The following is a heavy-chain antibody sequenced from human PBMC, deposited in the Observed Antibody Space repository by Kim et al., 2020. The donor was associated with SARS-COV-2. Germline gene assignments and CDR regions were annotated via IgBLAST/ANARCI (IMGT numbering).Heavy chain of an antibody. V-gene: IGHV3-11*05. J-gene: IGHJ6*02. CDR1: GYTFNDYY. D-gene: IGHD3-3*01. CDR2: IHIKSGNA. Sequence: GGSLRLSCVASGYTFNDYYMTWIRQAPGKGLEWVSQIHIKSGNANYAESVRGRFTISSDNARNSLFLQMSSLRAEDTAVYFCARDRAPAWSGYHKQYGMDFWGQGTTVTVSS. CDR3: ARDRAPAWSGYHKQYGMDF.